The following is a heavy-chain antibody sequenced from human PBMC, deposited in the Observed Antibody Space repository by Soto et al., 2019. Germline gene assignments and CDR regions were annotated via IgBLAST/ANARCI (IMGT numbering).Heavy chain of an antibody. D-gene: IGHD4-17*01. CDR2: ISSSSSYT. V-gene: IGHV3-11*06. CDR3: AGEDYGDYVLTGGMDV. J-gene: IGHJ6*02. CDR1: GFTFSDYY. Sequence: PGGSLRLSCAASGFTFSDYYMSWIRQAPGKGLEWVSYISSSSSYTNYADSVKGRFTISRDNAKNSLYLQMNSLRAEDTAVYYCAGEDYGDYVLTGGMDVWGQGTTVTVSS.